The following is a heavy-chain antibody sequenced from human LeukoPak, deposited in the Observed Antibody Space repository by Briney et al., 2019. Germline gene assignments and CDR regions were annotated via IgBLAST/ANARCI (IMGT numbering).Heavy chain of an antibody. CDR1: GFTFSNYA. D-gene: IGHD3-10*01. J-gene: IGHJ4*02. CDR3: AKGVGSGTYYYLLDC. CDR2: ISGSGGST. V-gene: IGHV3-23*01. Sequence: PGGSLRLSCAASGFTFSNYAMNWVRQAPGKGLEWVSTISGSGGSTYYADSVKGRFTISRDNSKNTLYLQMNSLRAEDTAVYYCAKGVGSGTYYYLLDCWGQGTLVTVSS.